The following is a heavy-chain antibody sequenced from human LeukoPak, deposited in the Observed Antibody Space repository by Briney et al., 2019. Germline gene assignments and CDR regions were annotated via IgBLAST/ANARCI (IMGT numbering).Heavy chain of an antibody. CDR2: IWYDGSNK. J-gene: IGHJ4*02. CDR1: GFTFSSYG. V-gene: IGHV3-33*06. Sequence: PGGSLRLSCAASGFTFSSYGMHWVRQAPGKGLEWVAVIWYDGSNKYYADSVKGRFTISRDNSKNTLYLQINSLRAEDTAVYYCAKDSEYCGGDCYSGAGHWGQGTLVTVSS. D-gene: IGHD2-21*02. CDR3: AKDSEYCGGDCYSGAGH.